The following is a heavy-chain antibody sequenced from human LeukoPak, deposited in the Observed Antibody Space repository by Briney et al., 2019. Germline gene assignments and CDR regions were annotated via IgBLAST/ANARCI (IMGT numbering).Heavy chain of an antibody. CDR2: IYHSERT. Sequence: SETLSLTCTVSGYSISDYYWGWIRQPPGKGLEWIGSIYHSERTYYNPSLKSRVTISGDTSRNQFSLKLSSVTAADTAVYYCAWKYYYDTSGYFYVDSWGQGTLVTVSS. D-gene: IGHD3-22*01. J-gene: IGHJ4*02. V-gene: IGHV4-38-2*02. CDR1: GYSISDYY. CDR3: AWKYYYDTSGYFYVDS.